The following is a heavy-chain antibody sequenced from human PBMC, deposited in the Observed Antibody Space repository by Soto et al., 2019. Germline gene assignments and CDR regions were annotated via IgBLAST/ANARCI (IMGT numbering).Heavy chain of an antibody. D-gene: IGHD1-1*01. V-gene: IGHV3-7*03. CDR3: AREGYDWNFDY. CDR2: IKQDGSEK. Sequence: CASCGVSVRISGMSGFRQAPGKGLEWVANIKQDGSEKYYVDSVKGRFTISRDNAKNSLYLQMNSLRAEDTAVYYCAREGYDWNFDYWGQGTLVTVSS. CDR1: GVSVRISG. J-gene: IGHJ4*02.